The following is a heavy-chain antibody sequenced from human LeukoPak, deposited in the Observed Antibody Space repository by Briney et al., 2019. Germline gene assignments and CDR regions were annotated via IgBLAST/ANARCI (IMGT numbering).Heavy chain of an antibody. D-gene: IGHD2-21*02. CDR1: GGSFSGYY. V-gene: IGHV4-34*01. Sequence: SETLSLTCAVYGGSFSGYYWSRIRQPPGKGLEWIGEINHSGSTNYNPSLKSRVTISVDTSKNQFSLKLSSVTAADTAVYYCARSPSIAYCGGDCYPYYFDYWGQGTLVTVSS. CDR3: ARSPSIAYCGGDCYPYYFDY. J-gene: IGHJ4*02. CDR2: INHSGST.